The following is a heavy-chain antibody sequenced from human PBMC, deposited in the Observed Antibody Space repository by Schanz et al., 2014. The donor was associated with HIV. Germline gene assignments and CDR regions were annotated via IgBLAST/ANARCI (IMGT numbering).Heavy chain of an antibody. CDR2: IKSKTDGGTT. D-gene: IGHD3-3*01. CDR3: TTDNYDFWSGYPHFDY. CDR1: GFTFSNAW. V-gene: IGHV3-15*01. Sequence: EVQLVESGGGLVTPGGSLRLSCAASGFTFSNAWMSWVRQAPGKGLEWVGRIKSKTDGGTTDYAAPVRGRFTISRDDSKNTLYLQMNSLKTVDTAVYYCTTDNYDFWSGYPHFDYWGQGTLVTVSS. J-gene: IGHJ4*02.